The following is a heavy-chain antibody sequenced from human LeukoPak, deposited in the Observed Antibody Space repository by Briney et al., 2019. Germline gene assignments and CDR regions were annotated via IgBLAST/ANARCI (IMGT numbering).Heavy chain of an antibody. CDR3: ARDGVGWSRGY. D-gene: IGHD6-19*01. V-gene: IGHV3-21*06. J-gene: IGHJ4*02. CDR2: ISSASQYR. CDR1: GFSFSDCS. Sequence: PGGSLRLSCAATGFSFSDCSMNWVRQAPGGGLEWVSSISSASQYRYYADSVMGRFTISRDNAENSLYLQMNSLRAEDTAVYYCARDGVGWSRGYWGQGTLVTVSS.